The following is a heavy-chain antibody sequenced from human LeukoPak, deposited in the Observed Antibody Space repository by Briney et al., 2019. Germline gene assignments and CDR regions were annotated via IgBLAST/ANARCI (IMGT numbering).Heavy chain of an antibody. D-gene: IGHD3-10*01. V-gene: IGHV1-46*01. Sequence: GASVKVSCKASGYTFTSYYTHWVRQAPGQGLEWMGIINPSGGSTSYAQKFQGRVTMTRDTSTSTVYMELSSLRSEDTAVYYCARDHSRDSGSYYTKTYNWFDPWGQGTLVTVSS. CDR1: GYTFTSYY. CDR2: INPSGGST. CDR3: ARDHSRDSGSYYTKTYNWFDP. J-gene: IGHJ5*02.